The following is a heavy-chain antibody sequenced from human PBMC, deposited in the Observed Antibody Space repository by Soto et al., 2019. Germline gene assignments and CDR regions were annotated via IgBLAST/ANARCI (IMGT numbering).Heavy chain of an antibody. J-gene: IGHJ4*02. CDR2: ISGSGRIT. Sequence: LRLSCVASGFSFGGYAMSWVRQSPGKGFEWVSTISGSGRITNYADLVKGRFTTSKDTSTNTLYLHMSSLTADDTAVYYCVKERIELWLIDYWGQGTLVTVSS. CDR1: GFSFGGYA. D-gene: IGHD2-15*01. CDR3: VKERIELWLIDY. V-gene: IGHV3-23*01.